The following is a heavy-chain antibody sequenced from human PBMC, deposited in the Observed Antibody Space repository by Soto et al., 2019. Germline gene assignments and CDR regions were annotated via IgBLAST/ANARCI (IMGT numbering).Heavy chain of an antibody. J-gene: IGHJ4*02. CDR1: GFTFSSYS. CDR2: ISSGNSYI. Sequence: NPGGSLRLSCALSGFTFSSYSMNWVRQAPGKALEWVSSISSGNSYIYYADSVRGRFTVSRDNAKSSLYLQMNSLRAEDTAVYYCATQMDYNILTGYRPFDYWGQGTPVTVSS. V-gene: IGHV3-21*01. CDR3: ATQMDYNILTGYRPFDY. D-gene: IGHD3-9*01.